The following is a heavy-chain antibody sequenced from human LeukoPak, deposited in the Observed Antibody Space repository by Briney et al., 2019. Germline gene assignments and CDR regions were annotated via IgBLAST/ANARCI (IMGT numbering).Heavy chain of an antibody. CDR2: ISGSGGST. D-gene: IGHD6-19*01. CDR3: AKDVAVAGIFDY. J-gene: IGHJ4*02. CDR1: GFTFSSYA. V-gene: IGHV3-23*01. Sequence: GGSLRLSCAASGFTFSSYAMSWARQAPGKGLEWVSAISGSGGSTYYADSVKGRFTNSRDNSKNTLYLQMNSLRAEDTAVYYCAKDVAVAGIFDYWGQGTLVTVSS.